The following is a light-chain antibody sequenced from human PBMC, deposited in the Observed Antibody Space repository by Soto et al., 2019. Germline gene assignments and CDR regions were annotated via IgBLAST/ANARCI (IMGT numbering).Light chain of an antibody. J-gene: IGLJ1*01. Sequence: QSVLTQPASVSGSPGQSITISCTGTSSDVGGYNYVSWYQQHPGKAPKLMIYDVSNRPSGVSNRFSGSKSGNTASLTISGLQAEDEADYYCSSYTRSSTYVFGTGTKLPVL. CDR3: SSYTRSSTYV. V-gene: IGLV2-14*01. CDR2: DVS. CDR1: SSDVGGYNY.